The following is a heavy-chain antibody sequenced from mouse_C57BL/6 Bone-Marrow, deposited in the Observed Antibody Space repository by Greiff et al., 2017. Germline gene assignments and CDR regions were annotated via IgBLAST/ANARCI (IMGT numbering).Heavy chain of an antibody. CDR1: GFNIKDDY. V-gene: IGHV14-4*01. D-gene: IGHD1-1*01. J-gene: IGHJ1*03. CDR3: TTPLITTVVAKWYFDV. CDR2: IDPENGDT. Sequence: VQLQQSGAELVRPGASVKLSCTASGFNIKDDYMHWVKQRPEQGLEWIGWIDPENGDTEYASKFPGKATITADTSSNTAYLQLSSLTSEDTAVYYCTTPLITTVVAKWYFDVWGTGTTVTVSS.